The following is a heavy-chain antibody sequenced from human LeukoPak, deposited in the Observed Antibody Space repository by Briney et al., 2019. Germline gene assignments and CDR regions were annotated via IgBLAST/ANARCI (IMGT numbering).Heavy chain of an antibody. V-gene: IGHV3-30*04. J-gene: IGHJ6*03. Sequence: GGSLRLSCAACGFTLSSYAMHWVRQAPGQGLERGAVISYDGSNKYYADYVKGRFTISRDNSQNTVYLQMSSLRAEDTAVYYCARNGESMITFGGVISNYYYMDVWGKGTTVTVSS. CDR2: ISYDGSNK. D-gene: IGHD3-16*02. CDR1: GFTLSSYA. CDR3: ARNGESMITFGGVISNYYYMDV.